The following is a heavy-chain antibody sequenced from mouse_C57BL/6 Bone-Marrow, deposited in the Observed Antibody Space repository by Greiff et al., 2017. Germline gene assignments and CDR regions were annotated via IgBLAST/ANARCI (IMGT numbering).Heavy chain of an antibody. V-gene: IGHV14-4*01. CDR1: GSNIKDDY. CDR2: IDPENGDT. J-gene: IGHJ2*01. D-gene: IGHD1-1*01. CDR3: TPFYWFDY. Sequence: VQLQQSGAELVRPGASVTLSCTASGSNIKDDYMHWVKQRPEQGLEWIGWIDPENGDTEYASKFQGKATITADTSSNTAYLQLSSLTSEDTAVYYCTPFYWFDYWGQGTTLTVSS.